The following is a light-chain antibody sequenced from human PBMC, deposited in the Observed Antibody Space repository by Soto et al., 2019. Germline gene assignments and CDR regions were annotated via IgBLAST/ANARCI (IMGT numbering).Light chain of an antibody. J-gene: IGLJ1*01. CDR3: GSWESSLRAYV. V-gene: IGLV1-51*01. CDR1: SPNIGGNS. Sequence: QSVRTQPPSVSAAPGQKVTISCSGSSPNIGGNSVSWYQQLPGTAPKLLIYDDNKRPSGIPDRFSGSKSGTSANLGITGFQTGDEADYYCGSWESSLRAYVFGTGTKLTVL. CDR2: DDN.